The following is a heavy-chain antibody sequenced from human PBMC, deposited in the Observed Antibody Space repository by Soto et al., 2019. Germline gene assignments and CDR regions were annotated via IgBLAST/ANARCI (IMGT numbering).Heavy chain of an antibody. D-gene: IGHD1-1*01. CDR3: VREGGSLAFDS. CDR2: ISYTSTTI. Sequence: VVAGGDLVPPGGSLRLSCAVSGLTFSTDEMNWVRQAPGKGLEWLAYISYTSTTIKYADSVKGRFAVSRDNAKKSLYLQMNNLIVEDTAIYYGVREGGSLAFDSWGQGTLVTVSS. J-gene: IGHJ4*02. CDR1: GLTFSTDE. V-gene: IGHV3-48*03.